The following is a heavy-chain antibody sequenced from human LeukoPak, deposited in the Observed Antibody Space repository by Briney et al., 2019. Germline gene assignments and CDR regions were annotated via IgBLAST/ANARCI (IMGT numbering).Heavy chain of an antibody. D-gene: IGHD1-1*01. CDR1: GYTFTGYY. V-gene: IGHV1-2*02. CDR3: ARDRVTDWNPSNWFDP. Sequence: ASVKVSCKASGYTFTGYYMHWVRQAPGRGLEWMGWINPNSGGTNYAQKFQGRVTMTRDTSISTAYMELSRLRSDDTAVYYCARDRVTDWNPSNWFDPWGQGTLVTVSS. CDR2: INPNSGGT. J-gene: IGHJ5*02.